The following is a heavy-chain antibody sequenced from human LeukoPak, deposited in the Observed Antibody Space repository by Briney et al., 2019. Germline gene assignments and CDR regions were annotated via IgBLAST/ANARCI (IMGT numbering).Heavy chain of an antibody. CDR1: GYTFTTYA. CDR3: ARELGRYSYGYFPNDAFDI. V-gene: IGHV7-4-1*02. Sequence: ASVKVSCKASGYTFTTYAMNWVRQAPGQGLEWMGWINTNTGNPTYAQGFTGRFVFSLDTSVSTAYLQISSLKAEDTAVYYCARELGRYSYGYFPNDAFDIWGQGTMVTVSS. CDR2: INTNTGNP. J-gene: IGHJ3*02. D-gene: IGHD5-18*01.